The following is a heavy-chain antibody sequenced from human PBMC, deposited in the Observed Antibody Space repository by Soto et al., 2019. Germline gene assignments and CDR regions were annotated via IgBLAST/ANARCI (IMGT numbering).Heavy chain of an antibody. CDR1: GFTFSSYA. CDR2: ISGSGGST. Sequence: EVQLLESGGGLVQPGGSLRLSCAASGFTFSSYAMSWVRQAPGKGLEWVSAISGSGGSTYYGDSVKGRFTISKDNSKNTLYLQINSQRAADTAGYVGAKVNFQDFWSGYYYDAFDIWCWGFAFDIWGQGTMVTVSS. J-gene: IGHJ3*02. CDR3: AKVNFQDFWSGYYYDAFDIWCWGFAFDI. D-gene: IGHD3-3*01. V-gene: IGHV3-23*01.